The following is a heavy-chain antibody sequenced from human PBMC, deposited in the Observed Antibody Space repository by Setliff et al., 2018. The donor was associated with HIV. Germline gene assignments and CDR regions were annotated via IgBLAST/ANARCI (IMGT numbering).Heavy chain of an antibody. V-gene: IGHV4-39*01. CDR1: GGSITNSNYY. D-gene: IGHD5-12*01. J-gene: IGHJ4*01. Sequence: SETLSLTCTVSGGSITNSNYYWGWFRQPPGKGLEWIGAIYYTENTYYNPSLKSRVTMSVDTSKNQFSLKLRSVTAADTAVYFCATLRWLRSKHSDYWGQGIQVTVS. CDR3: ATLRWLRSKHSDY. CDR2: IYYTENT.